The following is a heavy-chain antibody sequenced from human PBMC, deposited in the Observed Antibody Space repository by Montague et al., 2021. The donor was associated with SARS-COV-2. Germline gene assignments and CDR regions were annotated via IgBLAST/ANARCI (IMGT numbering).Heavy chain of an antibody. J-gene: IGHJ6*02. D-gene: IGHD1-1*01. CDR1: GGSFSPYY. V-gene: IGHV4-4*08. CDR2: VSRTGST. CDR3: ARFRTWNHLYGMDV. Sequence: ETLSLTCSVSGGSFSPYYWTWIRQTPGKGLEWIGYVSRTGSTNYNPSLQSRVSMFVDSSKSQFSLELSSVTAADTAIYYCARFRTWNHLYGMDVWGQGTTVIV.